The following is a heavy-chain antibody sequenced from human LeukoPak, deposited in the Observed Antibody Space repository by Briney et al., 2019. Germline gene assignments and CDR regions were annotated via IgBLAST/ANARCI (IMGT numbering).Heavy chain of an antibody. D-gene: IGHD3-22*01. CDR2: IRYDGSNK. CDR3: AKVGTDSSGYSCDY. Sequence: GGSLRLSCAASGFTFSSYGMHWVRQAPGKGLEWVAFIRYDGSNKFYADSVKGRFTIFRDNSKNTLYLQMNSLRAEDTAVYYCAKVGTDSSGYSCDYWGQGTLVTVSS. CDR1: GFTFSSYG. V-gene: IGHV3-30*02. J-gene: IGHJ4*02.